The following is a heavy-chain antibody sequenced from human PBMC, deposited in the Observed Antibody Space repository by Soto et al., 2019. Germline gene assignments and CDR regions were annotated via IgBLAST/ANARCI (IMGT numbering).Heavy chain of an antibody. J-gene: IGHJ5*02. D-gene: IGHD6-19*01. CDR3: ARGEGTYSSGWFGGDWFDP. V-gene: IGHV3-11*01. CDR1: AFIFSDYY. Sequence: QVQLVESGGGLVKPGGSLRLSCAASAFIFSDYYMSWIRQAPGKGLEWVSYITTSGTIYYADSVKGRFTISRDNAENSMYLRMKTLRAEDTAVYYCARGEGTYSSGWFGGDWFDPWGQGTLVTVSS. CDR2: ITTSGTI.